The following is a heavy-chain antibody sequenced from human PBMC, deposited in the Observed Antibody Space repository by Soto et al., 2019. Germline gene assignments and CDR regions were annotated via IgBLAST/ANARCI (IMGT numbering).Heavy chain of an antibody. J-gene: IGHJ4*02. Sequence: SETLSLTCAVSGGSISSSNWWSWVRQPPGKGLEWIGEIYHSGSTYYNPSLKSRVTISVDKSKNHFSLKLSSVTAADTAVYYCARHTPAISISDHWGQGTLVTVS. D-gene: IGHD2-15*01. CDR1: GGSISSSNW. CDR3: ARHTPAISISDH. CDR2: IYHSGST. V-gene: IGHV4-4*02.